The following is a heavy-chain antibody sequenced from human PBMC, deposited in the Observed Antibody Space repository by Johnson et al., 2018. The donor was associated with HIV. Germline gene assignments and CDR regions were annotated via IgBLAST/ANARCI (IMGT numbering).Heavy chain of an antibody. J-gene: IGHJ3*02. V-gene: IGHV3-74*02. D-gene: IGHD6-13*01. CDR3: ARLGIAAARGAFDI. Sequence: VQLVESGGGLVQPGGSLRLSCAASGFTFSRYWMHWVRQAPGKGLVWVSHFNTDGSTTSYADSVKGRFTISRDNAKNTLFLQMHSLRAEDTAVYYCARLGIAAARGAFDIWGQGTMVTVSS. CDR2: FNTDGSTT. CDR1: GFTFSRYW.